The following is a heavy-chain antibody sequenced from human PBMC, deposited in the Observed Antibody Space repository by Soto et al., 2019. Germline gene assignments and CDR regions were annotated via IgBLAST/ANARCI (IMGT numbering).Heavy chain of an antibody. CDR2: IIPIFGTA. Sequence: QVQLVQSGAEVKKPGSSVKVSCKASGGTFSSYAISWVRQAPGQGLEWMGGIIPIFGTADYAQKFQGRVTITADESTSTAYMELSSLRSEDTAVYYCASLIAAAGPPHSPRYYYGMDVWRQGTTVTVSS. V-gene: IGHV1-69*12. J-gene: IGHJ6*02. CDR3: ASLIAAAGPPHSPRYYYGMDV. D-gene: IGHD6-13*01. CDR1: GGTFSSYA.